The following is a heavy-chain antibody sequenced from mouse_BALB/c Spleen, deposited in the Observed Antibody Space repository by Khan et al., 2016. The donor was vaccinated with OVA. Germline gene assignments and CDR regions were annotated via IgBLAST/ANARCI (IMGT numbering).Heavy chain of an antibody. CDR3: ARSVTITTVVATDFDD. CDR2: ISYSGRT. Sequence: EVQLQESGPGLVKPSQSLSLTCTVTGYSITSDYAWNWIRQFPGNKLEWVGYISYSGRTSYNPSLKSRIPITRDTSTHQFFLQLSSVTTGDTATDYCARSVTITTVVATDFDDWGQGTTLTVSS. CDR1: GYSITSDYA. V-gene: IGHV3-2*02. D-gene: IGHD1-1*01. J-gene: IGHJ2*01.